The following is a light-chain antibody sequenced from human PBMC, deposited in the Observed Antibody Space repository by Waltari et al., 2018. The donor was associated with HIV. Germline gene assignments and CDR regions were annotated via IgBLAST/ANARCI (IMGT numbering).Light chain of an antibody. Sequence: DIVMTQSPDSLVVSLGERATINCKSSQSVLYSSNNKNYLAWYQQKPGQPPKLLIYWASTRESGVPDRVSGSGSGTDFTLTISSLQAEDVAVYYCQQYYSTPRTFGQGTKVEIK. CDR2: WAS. J-gene: IGKJ1*01. V-gene: IGKV4-1*01. CDR3: QQYYSTPRT. CDR1: QSVLYSSNNKNY.